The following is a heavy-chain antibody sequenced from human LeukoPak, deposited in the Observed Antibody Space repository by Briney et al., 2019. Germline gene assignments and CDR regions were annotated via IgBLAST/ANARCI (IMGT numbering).Heavy chain of an antibody. Sequence: PGGSLRLSCAASGFTFSGAWLHWVGQAPGKGLVWVSRINNDGTTTKYADSVKGRFTISRDNAKNTLYLQMNSLRAEDTAVYYCARVSGPGMNEYFHLWGQGTLVTVSS. CDR2: INNDGTTT. D-gene: IGHD3-10*01. J-gene: IGHJ1*01. CDR1: GFTFSGAW. V-gene: IGHV3-74*01. CDR3: ARVSGPGMNEYFHL.